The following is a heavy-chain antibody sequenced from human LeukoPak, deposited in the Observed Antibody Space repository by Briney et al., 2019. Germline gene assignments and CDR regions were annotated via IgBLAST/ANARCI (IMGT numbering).Heavy chain of an antibody. J-gene: IGHJ3*01. CDR2: IYWDDDK. CDR1: GFSLSSSGVG. CDR3: AHSGTVTSPHDAFDV. V-gene: IGHV2-5*02. D-gene: IGHD4-17*01. Sequence: SGPTLVKPTQTLTLTCTFSGFSLSSSGVGVGWIRQPPVKALEWLAPIYWDDDKRYSPSLKSRLTITKDTSKNQVVLTLTNMDPVDTGTYYCAHSGTVTSPHDAFDVWGQGTMVTVSS.